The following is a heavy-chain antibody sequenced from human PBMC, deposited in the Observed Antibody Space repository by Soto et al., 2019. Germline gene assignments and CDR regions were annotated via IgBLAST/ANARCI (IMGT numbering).Heavy chain of an antibody. J-gene: IGHJ4*02. D-gene: IGHD3-10*01. CDR3: ARMYHDGGHGGFDY. CDR2: VSDSGRT. Sequence: QVHLQESGPGLVKPSETLSLTCTVSGGSINSFLWNWLRQPPGKGLEWIGYVSDSGRTMYNPSLNSRVTISVDRSKNQFSLKLNSVTAADTAIYYCARMYHDGGHGGFDYWGQGTLVTVSS. V-gene: IGHV4-59*01. CDR1: GGSINSFL.